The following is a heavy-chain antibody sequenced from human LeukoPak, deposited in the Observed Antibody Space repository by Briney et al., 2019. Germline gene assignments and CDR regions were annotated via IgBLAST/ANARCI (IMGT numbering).Heavy chain of an antibody. J-gene: IGHJ5*02. CDR2: IYYSGST. Sequence: SVTLSLTCTVSGGSISSSSYYWGWIRQPPGKGLEWIGSIYYSGSTYYNPSLKSRVTISVDTSKNQFSLKLSSVTAADTAVYYCARYCSSTSCYRRGFDPWGQGTLVTVSS. CDR3: ARYCSSTSCYRRGFDP. CDR1: GGSISSSSYY. V-gene: IGHV4-39*01. D-gene: IGHD2-2*01.